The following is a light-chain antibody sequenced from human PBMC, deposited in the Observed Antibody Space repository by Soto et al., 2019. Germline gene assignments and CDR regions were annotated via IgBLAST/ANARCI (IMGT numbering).Light chain of an antibody. Sequence: EIVLTQSPATLSLSPGERATLSCRASQSVSSYLAWYQQKPGQAPSLLIYDASNRATGIPARFSGSGSGTDFTLTISGLEPEDFVVYYCQQRINSITFVQGTRLEIK. CDR2: DAS. V-gene: IGKV3-11*01. CDR1: QSVSSY. J-gene: IGKJ5*01. CDR3: QQRINSIT.